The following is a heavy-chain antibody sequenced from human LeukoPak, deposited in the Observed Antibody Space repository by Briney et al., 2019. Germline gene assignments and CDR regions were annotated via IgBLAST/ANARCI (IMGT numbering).Heavy chain of an antibody. V-gene: IGHV3-15*01. Sequence: PGGSLTLSCAASGITFSTAWMSWFRQAPGKGLEWVGRIKSKIGGATADYAAPVKDRFTISRDDSKNTLHLQMNSLKTEDTAVYYCATDRAWFDPWGQGTLVTVSS. CDR3: ATDRAWFDP. CDR1: GITFSTAW. CDR2: IKSKIGGATA. D-gene: IGHD3-10*01. J-gene: IGHJ5*02.